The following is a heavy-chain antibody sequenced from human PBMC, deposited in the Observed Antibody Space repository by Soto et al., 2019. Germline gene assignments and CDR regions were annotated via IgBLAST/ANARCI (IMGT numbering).Heavy chain of an antibody. CDR3: ATEGIAVAGTGFDY. Sequence: ASVKVSCKVSGYTLTELSMHWVRQAPGKGLEWMGGFDPEDGETIFAQKFQGRVTMTEDTSTDKAYMELSSLRSEDTAVYYCATEGIAVAGTGFDYWGQGTLVTVSS. J-gene: IGHJ4*02. CDR1: GYTLTELS. CDR2: FDPEDGET. D-gene: IGHD6-19*01. V-gene: IGHV1-24*01.